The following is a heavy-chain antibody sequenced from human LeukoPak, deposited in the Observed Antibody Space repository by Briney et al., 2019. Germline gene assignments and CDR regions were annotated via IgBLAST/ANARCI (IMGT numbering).Heavy chain of an antibody. CDR1: GYTFTSYG. CDR3: ARELTCSGGSCYSRYDYYYYGMDV. J-gene: IGHJ6*02. V-gene: IGHV1-18*01. Sequence: GASVKVSCEASGYTFTSYGISWVRQAPGQGLEWMGWISAYNGNTNYAQKLQGRVTMTTDTSTSTAYMELRSLRSDDTAVYYCARELTCSGGSCYSRYDYYYYGMDVWGQGTTVTVSS. CDR2: ISAYNGNT. D-gene: IGHD2-15*01.